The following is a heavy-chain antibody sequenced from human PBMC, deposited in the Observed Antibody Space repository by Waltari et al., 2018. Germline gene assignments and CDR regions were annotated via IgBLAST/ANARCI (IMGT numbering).Heavy chain of an antibody. V-gene: IGHV3-7*01. D-gene: IGHD2-15*01. CDR2: IKQDGSEK. Sequence: EVQLVESGGGLVQPGGSLRLSCAASGFTFSSYWMSWVRQAPGKGLGWVANIKQDGSEKYYVDSVKGRFTISRDNAKNSLYLQMNSLRAEDTAVYYCASVVAAMVDAFDIWGQGTMVTVSS. CDR1: GFTFSSYW. J-gene: IGHJ3*02. CDR3: ASVVAAMVDAFDI.